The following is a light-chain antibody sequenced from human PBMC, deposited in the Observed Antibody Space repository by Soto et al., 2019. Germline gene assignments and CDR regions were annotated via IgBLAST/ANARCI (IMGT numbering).Light chain of an antibody. CDR1: QSVSSSY. V-gene: IGKV3-20*01. Sequence: EIVLTQSPGTLSLSPGERATLSCRASQSVSSSYLAWYQQKPGQAPRLLIYGASSRATGIPDRFSGRGSGPDFTLTISRLEPEDFAVYYCQQYGSSPETYGQGTKVDIK. CDR2: GAS. J-gene: IGKJ1*01. CDR3: QQYGSSPET.